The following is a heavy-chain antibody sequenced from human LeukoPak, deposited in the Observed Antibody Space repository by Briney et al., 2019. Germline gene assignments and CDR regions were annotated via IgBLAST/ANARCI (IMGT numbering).Heavy chain of an antibody. D-gene: IGHD6-13*01. CDR3: ARGIAAASPTSYFDY. Sequence: SQTLSLTFAISGDSVSINSAAWYWIRQSPSRGLEWLGRTYYRSKWYSDYAVSVKSRVIINPDTSKNQFSLQLTSVTPDDTAVYYCARGIAAASPTSYFDYWGQGTLVTVSS. V-gene: IGHV6-1*01. CDR1: GDSVSINSAA. J-gene: IGHJ4*02. CDR2: TYYRSKWYS.